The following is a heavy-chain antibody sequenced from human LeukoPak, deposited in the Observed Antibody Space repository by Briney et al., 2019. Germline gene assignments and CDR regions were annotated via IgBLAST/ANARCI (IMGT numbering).Heavy chain of an antibody. CDR1: GYTFTGYY. J-gene: IGHJ4*02. CDR2: INPNNGDT. CDR3: ARGLLSTFYYVSGTYYNLPDFDY. Sequence: ASVKVSCKASGYTFTGYYMHWVRQAPGQELEWMGWINPNNGDTHYAQKFQGRVTMTRDTSISTAYMELTRLRSDDTAVYYCARGLLSTFYYVSGTYYNLPDFDYWGQGTLITVSS. D-gene: IGHD3-10*01. V-gene: IGHV1-2*02.